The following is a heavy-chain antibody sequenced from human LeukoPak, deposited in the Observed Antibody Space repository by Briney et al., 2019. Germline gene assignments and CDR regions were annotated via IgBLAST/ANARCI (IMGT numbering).Heavy chain of an antibody. CDR2: FDPEDGET. D-gene: IGHD6-19*01. Sequence: ASVTVSFKFSGYTLTELSMHWVRQPPGKGLEWRGGFDPEDGETIYAQKFQGRVTMTEDASTDTAYMELSSLRSEDTALYYCATDACASGCHFGYWGQGTLVTVSS. J-gene: IGHJ4*02. CDR1: GYTLTELS. CDR3: ATDACASGCHFGY. V-gene: IGHV1-24*01.